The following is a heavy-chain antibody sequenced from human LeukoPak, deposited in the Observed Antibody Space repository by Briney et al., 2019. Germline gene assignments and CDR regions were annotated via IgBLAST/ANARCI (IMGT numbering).Heavy chain of an antibody. CDR2: INPSGGST. CDR1: GYTFTRYY. J-gene: IGHJ3*02. Sequence: GASVKVSCTSSGYTFTRYYMRWVRQAPGQGLEWMGIINPSGGSTSYAQKFQGRVTMTRDTSTSTVYMELSSLRCEDTAVYYCARDRRDLVGATAGDAFDIWGQGTMVTVSS. D-gene: IGHD1-26*01. V-gene: IGHV1-46*01. CDR3: ARDRRDLVGATAGDAFDI.